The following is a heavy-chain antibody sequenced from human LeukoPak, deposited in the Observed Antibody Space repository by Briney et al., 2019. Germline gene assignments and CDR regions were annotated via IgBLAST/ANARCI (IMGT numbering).Heavy chain of an antibody. J-gene: IGHJ4*02. Sequence: PGGSLRLSCAASGFTFDEHGMNWVRHAPGKGLEWVSNTNWNGGSRTYADSVKGRFTISRDNAKNSLYLEMNSLRAEDTAVYYCAKGSHYDILTGEFDYWGQGTLVTVSS. CDR2: TNWNGGSR. CDR3: AKGSHYDILTGEFDY. CDR1: GFTFDEHG. D-gene: IGHD3-9*01. V-gene: IGHV3-20*04.